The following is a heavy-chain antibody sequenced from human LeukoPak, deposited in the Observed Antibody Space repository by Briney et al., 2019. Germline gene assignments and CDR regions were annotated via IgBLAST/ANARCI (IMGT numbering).Heavy chain of an antibody. D-gene: IGHD6-19*01. CDR2: IGGRGDKT. J-gene: IGHJ4*02. Sequence: SGGSLRLSCAASGFTFNSNASSWVRQAPGQGLERVSTIGGRGDKTLFADSVKGRFTIYRDNSKNMLHLQMSSLTGEDTALYFCVRRGDASSGWGDHDYWGQGALVTVSS. CDR3: VRRGDASSGWGDHDY. CDR1: GFTFNSNA. V-gene: IGHV3-23*01.